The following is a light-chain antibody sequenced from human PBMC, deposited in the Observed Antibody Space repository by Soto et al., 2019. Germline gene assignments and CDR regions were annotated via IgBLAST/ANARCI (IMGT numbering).Light chain of an antibody. CDR3: AAWDDSLNGYV. CDR1: SSNIGSNT. Sequence: QSVLTQPSSASGTPGQRVAISCSGSSSNIGSNTVNWYQQLPGTAPKLLIYSNSQRPSGVPDRFSGSKSGTSASLAISGLQSEDEAAYYCAAWDDSLNGYVFGTGTSSPS. CDR2: SNS. V-gene: IGLV1-44*01. J-gene: IGLJ1*01.